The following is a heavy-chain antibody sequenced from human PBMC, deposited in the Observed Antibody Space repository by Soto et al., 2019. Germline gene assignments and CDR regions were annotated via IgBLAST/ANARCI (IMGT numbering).Heavy chain of an antibody. D-gene: IGHD6-6*01. Sequence: GESLKISCNGSGYIFANDWIAWVRQMPGKGLEWMGIIFPGDSDTRYSPSFQGQVTISADKSINTAYLQWSSLKASDTAVYYCARRVAAHPYFDFWGQGALVTVSS. CDR1: GYIFANDW. CDR3: ARRVAAHPYFDF. J-gene: IGHJ4*02. CDR2: IFPGDSDT. V-gene: IGHV5-51*01.